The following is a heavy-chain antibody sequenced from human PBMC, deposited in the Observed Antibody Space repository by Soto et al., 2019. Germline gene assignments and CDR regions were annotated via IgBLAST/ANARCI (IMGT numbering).Heavy chain of an antibody. CDR3: ARGTAGWFGELLSYYYYYMDV. J-gene: IGHJ6*03. V-gene: IGHV4-34*01. CDR2: INHSGST. D-gene: IGHD3-10*01. CDR1: GGSFSGYY. Sequence: QVQLQQWGAGLLKPSETLSLTCAVYGGSFSGYYWSWIRQPPGQGLEWIGEINHSGSTNYNPSLKSRVTISVDTSKNQFALKLSSVTAADTAVYYCARGTAGWFGELLSYYYYYMDVWGKGTTVTVSS.